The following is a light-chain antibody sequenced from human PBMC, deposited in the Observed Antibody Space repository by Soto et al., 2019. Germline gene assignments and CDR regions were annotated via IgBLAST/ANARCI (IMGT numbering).Light chain of an antibody. CDR1: QSISRS. Sequence: IVLTQSPAILSVSPGERATLSCRASQSISRSLAWYQQKPGQAPRLLIYRASTRATGIPDRFSGSGSGTEFTLTISSLQSEDFAVYYCQQYNDWWTFGQGTKVDIK. J-gene: IGKJ1*01. V-gene: IGKV3D-15*01. CDR3: QQYNDWWT. CDR2: RAS.